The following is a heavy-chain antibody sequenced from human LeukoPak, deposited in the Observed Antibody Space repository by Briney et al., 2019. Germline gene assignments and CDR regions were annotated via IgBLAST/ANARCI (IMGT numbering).Heavy chain of an antibody. CDR1: GYTFTGYF. CDR3: ARAPFWSGYPHDAFDI. Sequence: ASVTVSCKASGYTFTGYFMHWVRQAPGQGLEWMGWINPNSGGTSYAQKFQGRVTMTRDTTINTAYMELSRLRSDDTAVYYCARAPFWSGYPHDAFDIWGQGTMVTVSS. J-gene: IGHJ3*02. CDR2: INPNSGGT. D-gene: IGHD3-3*01. V-gene: IGHV1-2*02.